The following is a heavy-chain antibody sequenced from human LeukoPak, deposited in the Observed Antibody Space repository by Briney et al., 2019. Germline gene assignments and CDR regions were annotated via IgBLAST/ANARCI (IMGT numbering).Heavy chain of an antibody. CDR1: GYSISSGYY. D-gene: IGHD2-21*02. Sequence: PETLSLTCAVSGYSISSGYYWGWIRQPPGKGLEWIGSIYHSGSTYYNPSLKSRVTISVDTSKNQFSLKLSSVTAADTAVYYCAREYCGGDCYENWFDPWGQGTLVTVSS. V-gene: IGHV4-38-2*02. CDR2: IYHSGST. CDR3: AREYCGGDCYENWFDP. J-gene: IGHJ5*02.